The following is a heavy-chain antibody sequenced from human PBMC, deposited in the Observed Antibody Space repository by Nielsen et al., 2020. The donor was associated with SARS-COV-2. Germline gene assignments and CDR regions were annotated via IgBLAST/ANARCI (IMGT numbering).Heavy chain of an antibody. CDR1: GDSIRNSRYY. Sequence: SETLSLTCSVSGDSIRNSRYYWTWVRQLPGRGPEWIGNIHYTGSANHSPSLKSRLSMSLEASRNQFSLSVKSMTAADSAEYYCVRDTLSHGLDVWGQGITVTVSS. J-gene: IGHJ6*02. V-gene: IGHV4-31*03. CDR2: IHYTGSA. D-gene: IGHD2/OR15-2a*01. CDR3: VRDTLSHGLDV.